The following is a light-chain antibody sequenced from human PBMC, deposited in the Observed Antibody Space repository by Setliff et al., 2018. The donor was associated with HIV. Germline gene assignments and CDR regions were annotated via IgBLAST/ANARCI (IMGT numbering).Light chain of an antibody. CDR3: SSYTSSNTVV. CDR2: EVT. V-gene: IGLV2-14*01. Sequence: SALAQPASVSGSPGQSITISCTGTSSDVGGYNYVSWYQQHPGKAPKLMIYEVTNRPAGVSDRFSGSKSGNTASLTISGLQAEDEADYYCSSYTSSNTVVFGGGTKVTV. J-gene: IGLJ2*01. CDR1: SSDVGGYNY.